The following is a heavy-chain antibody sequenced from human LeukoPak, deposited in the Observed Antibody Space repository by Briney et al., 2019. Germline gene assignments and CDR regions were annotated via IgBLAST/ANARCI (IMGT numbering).Heavy chain of an antibody. CDR1: GFTFDDYA. CDR2: ISWNSGSI. J-gene: IGHJ4*02. CDR3: AKDDTAMALGYFDY. V-gene: IGHV3-9*01. D-gene: IGHD5-18*01. Sequence: GGSLRLSCAASGFTFDDYAMHWVRQAPGRGLEGVSGISWNSGSIGYADSVKGRFTISRDNAKNSLYLQMNSLRAEDTALYYCAKDDTAMALGYFDYWGQGTLVTVSP.